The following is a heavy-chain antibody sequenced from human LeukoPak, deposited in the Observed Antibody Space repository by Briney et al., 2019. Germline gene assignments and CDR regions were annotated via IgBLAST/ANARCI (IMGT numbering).Heavy chain of an antibody. CDR3: ARDSHYPDH. CDR2: IYYSGST. Sequence: SETLSLPCTVSGGSISSSSYYWGWIRQPPGKGLEWIGSIYYSGSTYYNPSLKSRVTISVDTSKNQFSLKLSSVTAADTAVYYCARDSHYPDHWGQGTLVTVSS. CDR1: GGSISSSSYY. V-gene: IGHV4-39*07. J-gene: IGHJ4*02.